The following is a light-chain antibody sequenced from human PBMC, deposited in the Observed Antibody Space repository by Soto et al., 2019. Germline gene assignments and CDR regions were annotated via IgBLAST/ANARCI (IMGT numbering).Light chain of an antibody. V-gene: IGLV2-11*01. CDR2: DVS. J-gene: IGLJ3*02. CDR1: SSDVGGYNY. CDR3: CSYAGSYPV. Sequence: QSALTQPRSVSGSPGQSVTISCTGTSSDVGGYNYVSWYQQHPGKAPKLMIYDVSKRPSGVPDRFSGSKSGNTASLTISGLQAEDEADYYCCSYAGSYPVFGGGTKLTAL.